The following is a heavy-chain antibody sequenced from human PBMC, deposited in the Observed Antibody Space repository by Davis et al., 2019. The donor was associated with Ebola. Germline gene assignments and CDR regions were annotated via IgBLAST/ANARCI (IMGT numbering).Heavy chain of an antibody. V-gene: IGHV4-4*02. Sequence: PSETLSLTCAVSGGSISSSNWWSWVRQPPGKGLEWIGEIYHSGSTNYNPSLKSRVTISVDKSKNQFSLKLSSVTAADTAVYYCARASLRSYPGYYFDYWGQGTLVTVSS. CDR3: ARASLRSYPGYYFDY. CDR1: GGSISSSNW. D-gene: IGHD1-26*01. CDR2: IYHSGST. J-gene: IGHJ4*02.